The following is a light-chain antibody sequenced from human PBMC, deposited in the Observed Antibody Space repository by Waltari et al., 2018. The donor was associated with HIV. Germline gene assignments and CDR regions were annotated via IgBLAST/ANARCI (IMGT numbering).Light chain of an antibody. CDR2: SNK. Sequence: QSVLTQPPSASGTPGQRVTISCSGSSSHIGSNPVNWYQQLPGTAPKLLIYSNKQRPSGVPDRFSGSKSGTSASLAISGLQSEDEADYYCVAWDDSLNGLVFGGGTKLTVL. V-gene: IGLV1-44*01. J-gene: IGLJ2*01. CDR3: VAWDDSLNGLV. CDR1: SSHIGSNP.